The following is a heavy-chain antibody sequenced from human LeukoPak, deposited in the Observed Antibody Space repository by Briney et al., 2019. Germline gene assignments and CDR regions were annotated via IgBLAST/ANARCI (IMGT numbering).Heavy chain of an antibody. CDR3: ATTGYSGYGRQDDY. CDR2: IYYSGST. J-gene: IGHJ4*02. D-gene: IGHD5-12*01. CDR1: GGSISSYY. V-gene: IGHV4-59*08. Sequence: SETLSLTCTVSGGSISSYYWSWIRQPPGKGLEWIGYIYYSGSTNYNPSLKSRVTISVDTSKNQFSLKLSSVTAADTAVYYCATTGYSGYGRQDDYWGQGTLVTVSS.